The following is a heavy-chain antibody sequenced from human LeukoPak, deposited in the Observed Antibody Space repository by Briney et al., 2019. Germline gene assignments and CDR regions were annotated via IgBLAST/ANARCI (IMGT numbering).Heavy chain of an antibody. V-gene: IGHV4-39*07. CDR3: ARADAPRTEYSSGWYGRNGAFVI. D-gene: IGHD6-19*01. Sequence: PSETLSLTCTVSGGSISSSSYYWGWIHQPPGTGLEWIGSIYYSGSTYYNPSLKSRVTISVDTSKNQFSLKLSSVTAADTAVYYCARADAPRTEYSSGWYGRNGAFVIWGQGTMVTVSS. CDR1: GGSISSSSYY. CDR2: IYYSGST. J-gene: IGHJ3*02.